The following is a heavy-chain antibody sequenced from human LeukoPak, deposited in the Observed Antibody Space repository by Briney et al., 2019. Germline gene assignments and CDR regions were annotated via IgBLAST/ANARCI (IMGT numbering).Heavy chain of an antibody. V-gene: IGHV7-4-1*02. Sequence: ASVKVSCKASGYTFTSYAMNWVRQAPGQGLEWMGWINTNTGNLTYAQGFTGRFVFSLDTSGSTAFLQISSLKAEDTAVYYCANNEHGSGWYSPHDAFDIWGQGTMVTVSS. CDR3: ANNEHGSGWYSPHDAFDI. J-gene: IGHJ3*02. D-gene: IGHD6-19*01. CDR2: INTNTGNL. CDR1: GYTFTSYA.